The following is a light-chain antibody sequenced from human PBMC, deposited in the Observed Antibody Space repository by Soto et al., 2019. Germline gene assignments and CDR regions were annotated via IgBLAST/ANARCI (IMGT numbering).Light chain of an antibody. CDR2: GNT. J-gene: IGLJ2*01. CDR1: PSNIGAGYD. CDR3: QSYDSGLSGLHVI. Sequence: QSELTQPPSVSGAPGQRVTISCTGSPSNIGAGYDVHWYQQFPGTAPKLLIYGNTNRPSGLPARFSASKSGTSASLAITGLQTEDEADYYGQSYDSGLSGLHVIFGGGTKLTVL. V-gene: IGLV1-40*01.